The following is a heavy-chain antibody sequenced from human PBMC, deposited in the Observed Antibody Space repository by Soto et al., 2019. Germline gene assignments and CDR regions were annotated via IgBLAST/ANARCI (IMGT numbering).Heavy chain of an antibody. CDR3: ARDLSDSSGYYYFRAFDI. D-gene: IGHD3-22*01. V-gene: IGHV4-4*02. CDR2: IYHSGST. CDR1: GGSISSSNW. J-gene: IGHJ3*02. Sequence: SETLSLTCAVSGGSISSSNWWSWLRQPPGKGLEWIGEIYHSGSTNYNPSLKSRVTISVDKSKNQFSLKLSSVTAADTAVYYCARDLSDSSGYYYFRAFDIWGQGTMDTVSS.